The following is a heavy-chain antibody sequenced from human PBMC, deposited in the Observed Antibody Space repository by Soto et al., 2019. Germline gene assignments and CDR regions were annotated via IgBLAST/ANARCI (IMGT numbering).Heavy chain of an antibody. Sequence: GGSLRLSCAASGFTFSSYGMHWVRQAPGKGLEWVAVIWYDGSNKYYADSVKGRFTISRDNSKNTLYLQMNSLRAEDTAVYYCARGCSSASCCYFDYWGQGTLVTVSS. CDR3: ARGCSSASCCYFDY. D-gene: IGHD2-2*01. CDR2: IWYDGSNK. V-gene: IGHV3-33*08. CDR1: GFTFSSYG. J-gene: IGHJ4*02.